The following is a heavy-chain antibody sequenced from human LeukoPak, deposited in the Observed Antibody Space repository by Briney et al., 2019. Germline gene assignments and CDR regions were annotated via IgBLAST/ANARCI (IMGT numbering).Heavy chain of an antibody. Sequence: SETLSLTCAVYGGSFSGYYWSWIRQPPGKGLEWIGEINHSGSTNYNPSLKSRVTISVDTSKNQFSLKLSSVTAADTAVYYCAREPSYGSGSYYWDYWGQGTLVTVSS. V-gene: IGHV4-34*01. D-gene: IGHD3-10*01. J-gene: IGHJ4*02. CDR2: INHSGST. CDR1: GGSFSGYY. CDR3: AREPSYGSGSYYWDY.